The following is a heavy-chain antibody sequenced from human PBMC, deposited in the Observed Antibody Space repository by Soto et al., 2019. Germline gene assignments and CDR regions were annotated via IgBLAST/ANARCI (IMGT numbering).Heavy chain of an antibody. CDR1: GFTFTNAW. CDR3: TTDPWAIFGVGALTSRQGDY. D-gene: IGHD3-3*01. Sequence: EVQLVESGGGLVKPGGSLRLSCAASGFTFTNAWMNWVRQAPGKGLEWVGRIKSKTDGGTADYAAPVKGRFTISRDDSKNTLYLQMNSLKTEDTAVYYCTTDPWAIFGVGALTSRQGDYWGQGTLVTVSS. CDR2: IKSKTDGGTA. J-gene: IGHJ4*02. V-gene: IGHV3-15*01.